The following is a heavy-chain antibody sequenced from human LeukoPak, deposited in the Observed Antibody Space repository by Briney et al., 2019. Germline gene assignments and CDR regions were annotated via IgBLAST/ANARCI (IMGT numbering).Heavy chain of an antibody. CDR2: IYYSGST. CDR3: ARGLSSGWYQGYYYYMDV. CDR1: GGSISSSSYY. Sequence: PSETLSLTCTVSGGSISSSSYYWGWIRQPPGKGLEWIGSIYYSGSTYYNPSLKSRVTISVDTSKNQFSLKLSSVTAADTAVYYCARGLSSGWYQGYYYYMDVWGKGTTVTVSS. V-gene: IGHV4-39*07. D-gene: IGHD6-19*01. J-gene: IGHJ6*03.